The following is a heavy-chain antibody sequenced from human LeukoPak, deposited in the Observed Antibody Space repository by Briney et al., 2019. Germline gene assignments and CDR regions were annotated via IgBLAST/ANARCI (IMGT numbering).Heavy chain of an antibody. V-gene: IGHV3-23*01. CDR1: GFTVSSYA. Sequence: PGGSLRLSCAASGFTVSSYAMSWVRQAPGKGLEWVSAISGSGGSTYYADSMKGRFTISRDNSKNTLYLQMNSLRAEDTAVYYCAKDISPYSSSRAFDYWGQGTLVTVSS. J-gene: IGHJ4*02. CDR3: AKDISPYSSSRAFDY. D-gene: IGHD6-13*01. CDR2: ISGSGGST.